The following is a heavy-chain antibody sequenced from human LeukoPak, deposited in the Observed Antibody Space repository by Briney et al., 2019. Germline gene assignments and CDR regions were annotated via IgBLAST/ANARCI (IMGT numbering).Heavy chain of an antibody. Sequence: SETLSLTCAVYGGSFSGYYWSWIRQPPGKGLEWIGEINHSGSTNYNPSLKSRVTISVDTSKNQFSLKLSSVTAADTAVYYCARAFALGGAMVTSYWFDPWGQGTLVTVSS. V-gene: IGHV4-34*01. CDR3: ARAFALGGAMVTSYWFDP. CDR2: INHSGST. J-gene: IGHJ5*02. CDR1: GGSFSGYY. D-gene: IGHD5-18*01.